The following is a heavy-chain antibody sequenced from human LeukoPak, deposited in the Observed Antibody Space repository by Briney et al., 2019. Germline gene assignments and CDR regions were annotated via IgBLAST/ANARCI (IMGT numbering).Heavy chain of an antibody. CDR3: ARGPIVGATIDY. Sequence: GGSLRLSCAASGFTFSSYGMHWVRQAPGKRLERVAFIRYDGSNKYYADSVKGRFTISRDNSKNTLYLQMNSLRAEDTAVYYCARGPIVGATIDYWGQGTLVTVS. V-gene: IGHV3-30*02. J-gene: IGHJ4*02. D-gene: IGHD1-26*01. CDR1: GFTFSSYG. CDR2: IRYDGSNK.